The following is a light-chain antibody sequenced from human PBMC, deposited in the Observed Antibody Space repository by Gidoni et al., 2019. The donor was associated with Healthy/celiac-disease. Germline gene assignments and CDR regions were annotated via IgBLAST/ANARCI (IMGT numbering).Light chain of an antibody. V-gene: IGKV1-39*01. CDR3: QQCYSNPWT. CDR2: AAS. J-gene: IGKJ1*01. CDR1: QSISSY. Sequence: DIHTMQSPSSLSASLGDRVTITCRASQSISSYLNWYQQKPGKAPKLLIYAASSLQSGVPSRFSGSGSGTDFTLTISSLQSEDFATYYCQQCYSNPWTFGQGTKVEIK.